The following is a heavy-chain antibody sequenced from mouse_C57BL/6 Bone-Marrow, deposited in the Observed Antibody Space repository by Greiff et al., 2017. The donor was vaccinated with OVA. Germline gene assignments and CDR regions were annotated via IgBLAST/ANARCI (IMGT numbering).Heavy chain of an antibody. CDR1: GFTFSDYY. V-gene: IGHV5-12*01. J-gene: IGHJ4*01. CDR3: ARHRGLRPYYAMDY. Sequence: EVQVVESGGGLVQPGGSLKLSCAASGFTFSDYYMYWVRQTPEKRLEWVAYISNGGGSTYYPDTVKGRFTISSDNAKNTLYLQMSRLKSEDTAMYYWARHRGLRPYYAMDYWGQGTSVTVSS. D-gene: IGHD2-2*01. CDR2: ISNGGGST.